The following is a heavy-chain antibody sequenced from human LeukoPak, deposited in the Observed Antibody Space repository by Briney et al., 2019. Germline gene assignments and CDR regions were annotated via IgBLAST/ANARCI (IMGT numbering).Heavy chain of an antibody. V-gene: IGHV3-21*01. D-gene: IGHD2-2*01. Sequence: PGGSLRLSCAASGFTFSSYSMNWVRQAPGKGLEWVSSIRSSSSYIYYADSVKGRFTISRDNAKNSLYLQMNSLRAEDTAVYYCARDAQRLVVPATNWFDPWGQGTLVSVSS. J-gene: IGHJ5*02. CDR3: ARDAQRLVVPATNWFDP. CDR1: GFTFSSYS. CDR2: IRSSSSYI.